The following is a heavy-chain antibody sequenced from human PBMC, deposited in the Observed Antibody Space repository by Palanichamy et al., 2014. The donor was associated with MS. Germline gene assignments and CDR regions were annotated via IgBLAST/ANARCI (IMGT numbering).Heavy chain of an antibody. Sequence: GLEWVSVFYGGGRTNYADSVKGRFTISIDNFKNTLYLQMNSLRAEDTALYYCARGTYYYGMDVWGQGTTVTVS. V-gene: IGHV3-53*01. CDR3: ARGTYYYGMDV. CDR2: FYGGGRT. J-gene: IGHJ6*02.